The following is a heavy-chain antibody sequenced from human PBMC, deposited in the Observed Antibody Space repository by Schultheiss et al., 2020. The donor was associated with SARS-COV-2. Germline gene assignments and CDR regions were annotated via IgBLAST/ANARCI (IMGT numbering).Heavy chain of an antibody. CDR3: ARDVGYRNGDYYYALDV. CDR1: GYIFTYHY. D-gene: IGHD5-18*01. V-gene: IGHV1-2*02. CDR2: INPNSGGT. J-gene: IGHJ6*02. Sequence: ASVKVSCKTSGYIFTYHYIHWVRQAPGQGLEWMGWINPNSGGTNYAQKFQARVTMTTDTSTSTAFMELRSLRSDDTAVYYCARDVGYRNGDYYYALDVWGQGTTVTVSS.